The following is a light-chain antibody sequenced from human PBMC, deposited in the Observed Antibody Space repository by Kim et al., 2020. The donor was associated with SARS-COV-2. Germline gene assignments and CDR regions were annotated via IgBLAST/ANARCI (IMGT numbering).Light chain of an antibody. CDR3: QQYNNMPPIT. CDR1: QSVNSF. J-gene: IGKJ5*01. CDR2: GVS. Sequence: SPGERATRSCRASQSVNSFLAWYQQKPGQAPRLLLYGVSTRATGIPARFSGSGSGTEFTLTISSLQSEDFAVYYCQQYNNMPPITFGQGTRLEIK. V-gene: IGKV3-15*01.